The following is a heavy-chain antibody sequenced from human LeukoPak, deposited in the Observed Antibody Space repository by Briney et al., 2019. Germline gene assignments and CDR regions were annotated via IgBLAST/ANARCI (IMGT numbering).Heavy chain of an antibody. Sequence: SETLSLTCAVYGGSFSGYYWSWIRQPPGKGLEWIGEINHSGSTNYNPSLKSRVTISVDTSKNQFSLKLSSVTAADTAVYYCASGYGIFDYWGQGTLVTVSS. J-gene: IGHJ4*02. V-gene: IGHV4-34*01. D-gene: IGHD4-17*01. CDR1: GGSFSGYY. CDR3: ASGYGIFDY. CDR2: INHSGST.